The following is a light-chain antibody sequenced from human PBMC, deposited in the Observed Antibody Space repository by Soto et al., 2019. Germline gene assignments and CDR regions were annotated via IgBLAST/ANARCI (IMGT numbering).Light chain of an antibody. Sequence: DIQMTQSPSSLSASVGDRVTITCRASQTINSYLTWYQQKPGKAPKLLIYAASSLQSGVPSRFSGSGSGTDFTLTSSSLQPEDFATYYCQQSYSAPLTFGPGTRVDLK. J-gene: IGKJ3*01. CDR2: AAS. CDR3: QQSYSAPLT. CDR1: QTINSY. V-gene: IGKV1-39*01.